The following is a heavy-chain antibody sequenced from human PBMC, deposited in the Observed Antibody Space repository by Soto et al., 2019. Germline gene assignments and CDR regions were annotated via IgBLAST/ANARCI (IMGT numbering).Heavy chain of an antibody. CDR1: GGSFSGYY. V-gene: IGHV4-34*01. J-gene: IGHJ4*02. CDR2: INHSGST. Sequence: PSETLSLTCAVYGGSFSGYYWSWIRQPPGKGLEWIGEINHSGSTNYNPSLKSRVTISVDTSKNQFSLKLSSVTAADTAVYYGARENDSSGYSLADWGQGTLVSVSS. CDR3: ARENDSSGYSLAD. D-gene: IGHD3-22*01.